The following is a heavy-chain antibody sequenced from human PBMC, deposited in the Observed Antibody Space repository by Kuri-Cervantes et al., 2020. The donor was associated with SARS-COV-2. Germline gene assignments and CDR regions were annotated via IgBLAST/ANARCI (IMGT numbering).Heavy chain of an antibody. V-gene: IGHV3-21*04. CDR1: GFTFSTSA. CDR3: VKERGSGYYYRPFDI. CDR2: ISSSSSYI. J-gene: IGHJ3*02. Sequence: GESLKISCTVSGFTFSTSAMSWVRQTPGKGLEWVSSISSSSSYIYYADSVKGRFTISRDNAKNSLYLQMNSLRADDTAVYYCVKERGSGYYYRPFDIWGQGTLVTVSS. D-gene: IGHD3-22*01.